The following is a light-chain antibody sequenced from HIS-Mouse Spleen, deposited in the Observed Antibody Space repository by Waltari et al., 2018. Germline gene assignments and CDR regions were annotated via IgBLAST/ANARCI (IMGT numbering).Light chain of an antibody. V-gene: IGKV3-11*01. J-gene: IGKJ5*01. CDR2: DAS. Sequence: EIVLTQSPATLSLSPGERATLSCRASQSVSSYLAWYQQKPGQAPRPLIYDASNRATGIPARFSGSGSGTDFTLTISSLEPEDFAVYYCQQRSNWPPLFGQGTRLEIK. CDR3: QQRSNWPPL. CDR1: QSVSSY.